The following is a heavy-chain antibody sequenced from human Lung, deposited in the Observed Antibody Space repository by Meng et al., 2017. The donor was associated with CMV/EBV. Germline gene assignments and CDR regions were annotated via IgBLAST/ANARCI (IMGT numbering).Heavy chain of an antibody. J-gene: IGHJ3*02. D-gene: IGHD2-2*01. CDR1: GFNFSTYS. V-gene: IGHV3-21*01. CDR2: ITSSSSYI. Sequence: GESXKISCAASGFNFSTYSMNWVRQAPGKGLEWVLYITSSSSYIYYGDSVRGRFTISRDNAKNSLYLQMNSLRAEDTAVYYCAIYCSATTCPPGHDAFDMXGQGXMVTVSS. CDR3: AIYCSATTCPPGHDAFDM.